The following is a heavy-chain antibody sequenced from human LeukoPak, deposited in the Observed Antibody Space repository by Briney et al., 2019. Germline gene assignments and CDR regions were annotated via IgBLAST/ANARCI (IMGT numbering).Heavy chain of an antibody. J-gene: IGHJ4*02. D-gene: IGHD3-3*01. Sequence: ASVKVSCKASGYTFTGYYMHWVRQAPGQGLEWMGIINPSGGSTSYAQKFQGRVTMTRDMSTSTVYMELSSLRSEDTAVYYCASGGGVGTEPYYFDYWGQGTLVTVSS. CDR2: INPSGGST. CDR3: ASGGGVGTEPYYFDY. V-gene: IGHV1-46*01. CDR1: GYTFTGYY.